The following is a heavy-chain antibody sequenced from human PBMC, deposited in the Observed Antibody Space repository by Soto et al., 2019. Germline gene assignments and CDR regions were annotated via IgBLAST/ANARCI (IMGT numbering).Heavy chain of an antibody. CDR1: GFSFSTYG. CDR2: ISNDGSNK. J-gene: IGHJ4*02. D-gene: IGHD1-7*01. Sequence: QVHLVESGGGVVQPGRSLRLSCAAPGFSFSTYGMHWVRQAPGKGLEWVAFISNDGSNKYYADSVKGRFTISRDNSKNTLYLQMNSLRAEDTAVYYCAKGFGNSWAFDYWGQGTLVTVSS. V-gene: IGHV3-30*18. CDR3: AKGFGNSWAFDY.